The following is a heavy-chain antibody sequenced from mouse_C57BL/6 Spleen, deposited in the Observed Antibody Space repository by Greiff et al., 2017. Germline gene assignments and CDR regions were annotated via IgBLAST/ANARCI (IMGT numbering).Heavy chain of an antibody. CDR2: ISSGSSTI. D-gene: IGHD1-1*01. J-gene: IGHJ3*01. CDR1: GFTFSDYG. Sequence: EVKVVESGGGLVKPGGSLKLSCAASGFTFSDYGMHWVRQAPEKGLEWVAYISSGSSTIYYADTVKGRFTISRDNAKNTLFLQMTSLRSEDTAMYYCARGHGSSPAWFAYWGQGTLVTVSA. CDR3: ARGHGSSPAWFAY. V-gene: IGHV5-17*01.